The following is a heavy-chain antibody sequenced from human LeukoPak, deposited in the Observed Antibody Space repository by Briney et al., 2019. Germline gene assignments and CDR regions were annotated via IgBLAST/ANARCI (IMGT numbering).Heavy chain of an antibody. CDR1: GFTFNTYG. Sequence: PGGSLRLSCAASGFTFNTYGMHWVRQAPGKGLEWVAFIRYDGTNKYYADSVKGRFTISRDNSKNTLFLQMNSLRTEDTAVYYCATGLKDCSGGSCYSVGGDYWGQGTLVTVSS. CDR3: ATGLKDCSGGSCYSVGGDY. CDR2: IRYDGTNK. J-gene: IGHJ4*02. V-gene: IGHV3-30*02. D-gene: IGHD2-15*01.